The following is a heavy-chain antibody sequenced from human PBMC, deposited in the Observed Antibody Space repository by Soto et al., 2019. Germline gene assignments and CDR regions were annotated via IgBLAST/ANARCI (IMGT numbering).Heavy chain of an antibody. V-gene: IGHV3-30-3*01. D-gene: IGHD3-22*01. CDR3: ASGAAFYYDTSRY. Sequence: GALRLDCAAPVFNFNIHALHWIRQAPGEGLEWVAVMSPGGNSQYYADSVKGRFTISRDTSKSTLYLQMTSLRPEDTAVYYCASGAAFYYDTSRYWGQGTLVTVSS. CDR2: MSPGGNSQ. CDR1: VFNFNIHA. J-gene: IGHJ4*02.